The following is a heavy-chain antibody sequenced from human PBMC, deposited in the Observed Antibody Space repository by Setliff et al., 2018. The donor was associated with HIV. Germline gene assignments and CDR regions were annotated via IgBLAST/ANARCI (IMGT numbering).Heavy chain of an antibody. D-gene: IGHD6-6*01. Sequence: SVKVSRKASGGTFSSYAITWVRQAPGQGLEWMGGIIPIFGTANYAQKFQGRVTITADESTSTAYMELSSLRSEDTAVYYCARAHIGIAARWSGWFDPWGQGTLVTVSS. CDR1: GGTFSSYA. V-gene: IGHV1-69*13. CDR2: IIPIFGTA. J-gene: IGHJ5*02. CDR3: ARAHIGIAARWSGWFDP.